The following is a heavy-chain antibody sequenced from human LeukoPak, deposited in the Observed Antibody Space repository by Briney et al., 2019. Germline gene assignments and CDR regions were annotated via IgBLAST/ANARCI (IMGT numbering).Heavy chain of an antibody. CDR1: GGSISSHY. CDR3: ARAWYSSSWGDYYYYMNV. D-gene: IGHD6-6*01. CDR2: IYYSGST. Sequence: SENLSLTCTVSGGSISSHYWSWIRQPPGKKLEWIGYIYYSGSTNYNPSLKSRVTISVDTSKNQFSLKLSSVTAADTAVYYCARAWYSSSWGDYYYYMNVWGKGTTVTVSS. V-gene: IGHV4-59*11. J-gene: IGHJ6*03.